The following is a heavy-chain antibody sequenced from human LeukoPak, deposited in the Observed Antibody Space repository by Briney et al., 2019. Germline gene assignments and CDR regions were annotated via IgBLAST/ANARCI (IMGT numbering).Heavy chain of an antibody. CDR3: AKDPTKLTPVDY. Sequence: PGGSLRLSCAASGFTFSSYDMSWVRQAPGKGLEWVSAISGSGGSTCYADSVKGRFTISRDNSKNTLYLQMNSLRAEDTAVYYCAKDPTKLTPVDYWGQGTLVTVSS. CDR1: GFTFSSYD. CDR2: ISGSGGST. V-gene: IGHV3-23*01. D-gene: IGHD5-24*01. J-gene: IGHJ4*02.